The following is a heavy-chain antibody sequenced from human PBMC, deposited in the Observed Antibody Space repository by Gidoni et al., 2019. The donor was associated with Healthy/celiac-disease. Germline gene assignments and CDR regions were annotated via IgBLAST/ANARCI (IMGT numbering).Heavy chain of an antibody. J-gene: IGHJ4*02. V-gene: IGHV3-49*03. CDR1: GFTFGVYA. Sequence: EVQLVESGGGLVQPGRSLRLSCTASGFTFGVYAMSWFRQAPGKGLEWVGLIKRKPYGGTTEYAASGKGRFTISRDDSKSIAYLKVNSLKTEDTAVYYCTKTRHYGSGIRSIDYWGQGTLVTVPS. D-gene: IGHD3-10*01. CDR2: IKRKPYGGTT. CDR3: TKTRHYGSGIRSIDY.